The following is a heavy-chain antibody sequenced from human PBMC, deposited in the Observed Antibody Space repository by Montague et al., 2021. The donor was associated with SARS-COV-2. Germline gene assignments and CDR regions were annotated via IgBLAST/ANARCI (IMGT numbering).Heavy chain of an antibody. Sequence: SETLSLTCTVSGGSISSSSYYWGWIRQPPGKGLEWIGSIYYSGSTYYNPSPKSRVTISVYTSKNQFSLKLSSVTATDTAVYYCARESGSGSYLVYWGQGTLVTVSS. CDR3: ARESGSGSYLVY. V-gene: IGHV4-39*01. D-gene: IGHD3-10*01. J-gene: IGHJ4*02. CDR1: GGSISSSSYY. CDR2: IYYSGST.